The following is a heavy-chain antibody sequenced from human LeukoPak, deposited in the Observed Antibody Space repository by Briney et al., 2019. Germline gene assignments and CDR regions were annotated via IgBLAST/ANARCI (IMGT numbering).Heavy chain of an antibody. CDR2: ISSSSSYI. D-gene: IGHD2-15*01. CDR1: GFTFSSYS. J-gene: IGHJ6*04. Sequence: GGSLRLSCAASGFTFSSYSTNWVRQAPGKGLEWVSSISSSSSYIYYADSVKGRFTISRDNAKNSLYLQMNSLRAEDTAVYYCARGCSGGSCPTGPMDVWGKGTTVTVSS. CDR3: ARGCSGGSCPTGPMDV. V-gene: IGHV3-21*01.